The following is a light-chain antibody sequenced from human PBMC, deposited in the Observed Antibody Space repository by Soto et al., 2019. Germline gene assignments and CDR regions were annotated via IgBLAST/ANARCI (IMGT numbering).Light chain of an antibody. J-gene: IGLJ2*01. Sequence: QSVLTQRPSASGTPGQRVTISCSGSNSNIGGNTVHWYQHLPGTAPKLLIYDDDQRPSGVPDRFSGSKSGTSASLAISGLQSDDEADYYCATWDDSLIRVVFGGGTKLTVL. V-gene: IGLV1-44*01. CDR3: ATWDDSLIRVV. CDR2: DDD. CDR1: NSNIGGNT.